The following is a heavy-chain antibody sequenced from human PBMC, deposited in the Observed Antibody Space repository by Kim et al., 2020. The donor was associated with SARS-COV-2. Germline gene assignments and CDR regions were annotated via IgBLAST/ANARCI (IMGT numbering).Heavy chain of an antibody. V-gene: IGHV4-34*01. D-gene: IGHD1-26*01. CDR3: ARGRKSELRDFDY. CDR1: GGSFSGYY. CDR2: INHSGST. Sequence: SETLSLTCAVYGGSFSGYYWSWIRQPPGKGLEWIGEINHSGSTNYNPSLKSRVTISVDTSKNQFSLKLSSVTAADTAVYYCARGRKSELRDFDYWGQGTLVTVSS. J-gene: IGHJ4*02.